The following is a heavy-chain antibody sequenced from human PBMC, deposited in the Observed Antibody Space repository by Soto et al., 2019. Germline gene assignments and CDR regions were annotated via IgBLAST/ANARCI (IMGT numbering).Heavy chain of an antibody. CDR1: GGTFSSSA. J-gene: IGHJ6*02. CDR2: IMPIFRTA. V-gene: IGHV1-69*12. Sequence: QVQLVQSGAEVKKPGSSLKVSCKASGGTFSSSAFSWVRQAPRQGLEWMGGIMPIFRTADYAQKFQGRVTITADESTSTAYMELSSLRSEDTGVYYCAGDKDRQQLGGNYYYIMDVWGQGTTVTVSS. CDR3: AGDKDRQQLGGNYYYIMDV. D-gene: IGHD3-3*02.